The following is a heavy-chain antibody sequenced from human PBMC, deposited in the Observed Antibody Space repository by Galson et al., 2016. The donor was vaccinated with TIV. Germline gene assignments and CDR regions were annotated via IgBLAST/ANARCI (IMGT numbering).Heavy chain of an antibody. CDR3: ARILFDVVGAPGATPTGYFDP. D-gene: IGHD4/OR15-4a*01. J-gene: IGHJ5*02. V-gene: IGHV3-7*01. CDR1: RFSFNTYW. Sequence: SLRLSCAASRFSFNTYWMSWLRQAPGKGLEWVASIDQGGSEKDYVDSVKGRFPISRDNAQTSLYLHMDSLRAEDTAVYYCARILFDVVGAPGATPTGYFDPWGQGTLVTVSS. CDR2: IDQGGSEK.